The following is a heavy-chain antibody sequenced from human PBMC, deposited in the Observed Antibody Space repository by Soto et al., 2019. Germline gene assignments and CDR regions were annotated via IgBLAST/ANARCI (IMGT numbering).Heavy chain of an antibody. CDR3: ARPRAFDGYDGGYFFDL. Sequence: GGSLRLSCAASGFTFRSYEMNWVRQAPGKGLEWVSYISSRATGIFYADSVKGRFTISRDDANNLLYLQMNSLRGEDTALYYCARPRAFDGYDGGYFFDLWGQGTVVTVSS. D-gene: IGHD5-12*01. V-gene: IGHV3-48*03. CDR2: ISSRATGI. J-gene: IGHJ4*02. CDR1: GFTFRSYE.